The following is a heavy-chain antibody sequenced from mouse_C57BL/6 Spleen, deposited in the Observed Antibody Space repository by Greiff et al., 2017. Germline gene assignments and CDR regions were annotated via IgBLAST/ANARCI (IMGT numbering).Heavy chain of an antibody. Sequence: EVQLQQSGPELVKPGASVKISCKASGYTFTDYYMNWVKQSHGKSLEWIGDINPNNGGTSYNQKFKGKATLTVDKSSSTAYMELRSLTSEDSAVYYCAETAQATWAWFAYWGQGTLVTVSA. V-gene: IGHV1-26*01. CDR1: GYTFTDYY. J-gene: IGHJ3*01. CDR3: AETAQATWAWFAY. D-gene: IGHD3-2*02. CDR2: INPNNGGT.